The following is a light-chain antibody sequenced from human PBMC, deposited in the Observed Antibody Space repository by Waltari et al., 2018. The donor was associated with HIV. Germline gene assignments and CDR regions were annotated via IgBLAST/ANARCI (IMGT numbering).Light chain of an antibody. CDR3: QQYNNWHLT. Sequence: EIVMTQSPATLSVSPGERANLSCRASQSVSSNLAWYQQKPGQAPRLLIYGASTRATGIPARFSGSGSGTEFTLTISSLQSEDFAVYYCQQYNNWHLTFGQGTRLEIK. J-gene: IGKJ5*01. CDR2: GAS. CDR1: QSVSSN. V-gene: IGKV3-15*01.